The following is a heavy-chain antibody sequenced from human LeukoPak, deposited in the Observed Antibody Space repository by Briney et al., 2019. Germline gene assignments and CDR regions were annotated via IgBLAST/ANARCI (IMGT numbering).Heavy chain of an antibody. CDR3: AREGDFWSGYPIDHYYYMDV. J-gene: IGHJ6*03. CDR1: GFTFSSYA. Sequence: GGSLGLSCSASGFTFSSYAMTWVRQTPGKGLEWVSTISGRGDLEFYTESVKGRFTVSRDHSKNTVHLQMDSLRAEDTAIYYCAREGDFWSGYPIDHYYYMDVWGKGTTVTVTS. D-gene: IGHD3-3*01. CDR2: ISGRGDLE. V-gene: IGHV3-23*01.